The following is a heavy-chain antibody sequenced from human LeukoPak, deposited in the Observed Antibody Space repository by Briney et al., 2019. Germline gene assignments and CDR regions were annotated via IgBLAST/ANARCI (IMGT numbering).Heavy chain of an antibody. CDR2: INHSGST. V-gene: IGHV4-34*01. CDR3: ARHRRAVAGTRRWFDP. D-gene: IGHD6-19*01. CDR1: GGSFSGYY. J-gene: IGHJ5*02. Sequence: SETLSLTCAVYGGSFSGYYWSWIRQPPGKGLEWIGEINHSGSTNYNPSLKSRVTISVDTSKNQFSLKLSSVTAADTAVYYCARHRRAVAGTRRWFDPWGQGTLVTVSS.